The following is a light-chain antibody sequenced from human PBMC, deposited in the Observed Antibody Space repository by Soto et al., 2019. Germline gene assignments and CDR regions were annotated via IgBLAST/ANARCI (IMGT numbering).Light chain of an antibody. V-gene: IGKV1-5*01. CDR3: QQYQSYWT. Sequence: DIQMTQSPSTLSASVGDRVTITCRASQSISNWLAWYQQKPGKVPKVLIYDASSLQSGVASRFSGSGSGTEFTLTISSLQPDDFATYYCQQYQSYWTFGQGTKVDIK. J-gene: IGKJ1*01. CDR1: QSISNW. CDR2: DAS.